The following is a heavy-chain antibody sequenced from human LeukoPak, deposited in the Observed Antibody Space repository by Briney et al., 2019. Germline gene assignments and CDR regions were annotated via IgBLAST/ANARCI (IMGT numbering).Heavy chain of an antibody. D-gene: IGHD6-25*01. CDR2: INSDGGST. Sequence: PGGSLRLSCAASGFTVSSNYMSWVRQAPGKGLVWVSRINSDGGSTSYTDSVKGRFTISRDNAKNTLYLQMNSLRAEDTAVYYCARRSAAKDAFDIWGQGTKVTVSS. CDR1: GFTVSSNY. J-gene: IGHJ3*02. CDR3: ARRSAAKDAFDI. V-gene: IGHV3-74*01.